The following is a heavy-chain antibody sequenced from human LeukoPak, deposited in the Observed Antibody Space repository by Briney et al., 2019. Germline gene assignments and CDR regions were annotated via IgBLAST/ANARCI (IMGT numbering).Heavy chain of an antibody. J-gene: IGHJ3*02. CDR2: INWNGGST. D-gene: IGHD2-15*01. V-gene: IGHV3-23*01. CDR1: GFTFDDYG. CDR3: AKGLGSCSDGSCYSTAFDI. Sequence: TGGSLRLSCAASGFTFDDYGMTWVRQTPGKGLEWVSAINWNGGSTYYADSVKGRFTISRDNSKNTLYLQMNSLRADDTAVYYCAKGLGSCSDGSCYSTAFDIWGQGTTVTVSS.